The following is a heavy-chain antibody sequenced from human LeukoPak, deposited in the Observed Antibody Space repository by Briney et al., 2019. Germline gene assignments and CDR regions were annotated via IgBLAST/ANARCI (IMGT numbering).Heavy chain of an antibody. CDR1: GGASSSSSPY. V-gene: IGHV4-39*01. CDR2: FYYSGNT. Sequence: PSETLSLTCSVFGGASSSSSPYWGWIRQTPGKGLEWIGSFYYSGNTYYNPSLKSRITISVDTSKNQFSLKLTSVTAADTAVFYCARHETVLPWFELWGEGTLVTVSS. D-gene: IGHD3-3*01. J-gene: IGHJ5*02. CDR3: ARHETVLPWFEL.